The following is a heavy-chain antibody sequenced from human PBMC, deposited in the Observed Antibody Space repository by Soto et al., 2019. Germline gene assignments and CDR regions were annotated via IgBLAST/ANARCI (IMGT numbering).Heavy chain of an antibody. CDR3: ARSRGVATKDFDY. CDR1: GGTFSSYA. V-gene: IGHV1-69*13. D-gene: IGHD5-12*01. Sequence: SVKVSCKASGGTFSSYAISWVRLAPGQGLEWMGGIIPIFGTANYAQKFQGRVTITADESTSTAYMELSSLRSEDTAVYYCARSRGVATKDFDYWGQGTLVTVSS. J-gene: IGHJ4*02. CDR2: IIPIFGTA.